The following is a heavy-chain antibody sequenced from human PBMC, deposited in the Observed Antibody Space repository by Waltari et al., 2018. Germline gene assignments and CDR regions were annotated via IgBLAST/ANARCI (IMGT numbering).Heavy chain of an antibody. V-gene: IGHV4-4*07. CDR3: ARLRLPAATGAFDM. J-gene: IGHJ3*02. CDR1: GGSISNYY. D-gene: IGHD2-2*01. Sequence: QVQLQESGPGLVKPSETLSLTCTVSGGSISNYYWGWIRQPAGKGLEWIGRINTRGNTDCNPSLKSRVTMSIDTSKNQFSLKLSSVTAADTAVYYCARLRLPAATGAFDMWGQGTMVTVSS. CDR2: INTRGNT.